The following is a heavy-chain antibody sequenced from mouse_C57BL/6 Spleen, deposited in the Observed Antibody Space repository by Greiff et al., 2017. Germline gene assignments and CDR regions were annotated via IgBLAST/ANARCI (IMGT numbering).Heavy chain of an antibody. CDR3: GTAQATSWFAY. D-gene: IGHD3-2*02. J-gene: IGHJ3*01. V-gene: IGHV1-26*01. CDR2: INPNNGGT. Sequence: EVQLQQSGPELVKPGASVKISCKASGYTFTDYYMNWVKQSHGKSLEWIGDINPNNGGTSYNQKFKGKATLTVDKSSSTAYMELRSLTSEDSAVYYCGTAQATSWFAYWGQGTLVTVSA. CDR1: GYTFTDYY.